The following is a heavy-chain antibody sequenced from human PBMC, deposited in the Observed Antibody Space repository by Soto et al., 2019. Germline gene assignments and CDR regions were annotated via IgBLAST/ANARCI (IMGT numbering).Heavy chain of an antibody. Sequence: SGPTLVNPTQTLTLTCTFSGFSLSTSGMCVSWIRQPPGKALEWLARIDWDDDKYYSTSLKTRLTISKDTSKNQVVLTMTNMDPVDTATFYCARTGPDYGDYYYYMDVWGKGTTVTVSS. V-gene: IGHV2-70*11. CDR3: ARTGPDYGDYYYYMDV. CDR1: GFSLSTSGMC. D-gene: IGHD4-17*01. CDR2: IDWDDDK. J-gene: IGHJ6*03.